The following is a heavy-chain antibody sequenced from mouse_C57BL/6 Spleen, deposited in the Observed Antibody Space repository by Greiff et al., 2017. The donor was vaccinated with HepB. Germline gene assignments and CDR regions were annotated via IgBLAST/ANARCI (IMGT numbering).Heavy chain of an antibody. D-gene: IGHD1-1*01. CDR2: ISSGGSYT. Sequence: DVHLVESGGDLVKPGGSLKLSCAASGFTFSSYGMSWVRQTPDKRLEWVATISSGGSYTYYPDSVKGRFTISRDNAKNTLYLQMSSLKSEDTAMYYCARHPTTVVHFDYWGQGTTLTVSS. V-gene: IGHV5-6*01. CDR3: ARHPTTVVHFDY. J-gene: IGHJ2*01. CDR1: GFTFSSYG.